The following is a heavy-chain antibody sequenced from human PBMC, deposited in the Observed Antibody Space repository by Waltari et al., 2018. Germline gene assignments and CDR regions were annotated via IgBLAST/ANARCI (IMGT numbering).Heavy chain of an antibody. CDR3: ATYVGASVGTAAFDV. CDR2: IPYSGAT. V-gene: IGHV4-39*01. D-gene: IGHD3-10*02. J-gene: IGHJ3*01. CDR1: GASITSSRHY. Sequence: QLHLQESGPGLVKPSETLSLTCSVSGASITSSRHYWGWIRQPPGKGLEWPGIIPYSGATYYNPSLRSRVTISLDTSKNQFSLKLNSVTAADTAVYYCATYVGASVGTAAFDVWGQGTMVTASS.